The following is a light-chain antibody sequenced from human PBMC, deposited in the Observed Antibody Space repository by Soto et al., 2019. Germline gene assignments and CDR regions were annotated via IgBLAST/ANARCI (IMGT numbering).Light chain of an antibody. J-gene: IGKJ5*01. CDR3: QQYNNWIT. CDR1: QSISIN. CDR2: AAS. Sequence: MSQSPATLYVTPGERAILSCRASQSISINLAWYQQKPGQAPRLLIYAASNRATGVPARFSGSWSGTEFTLTISSLQSEDFAVYYCQQYNNWITFAQGTLLEI. V-gene: IGKV3-15*01.